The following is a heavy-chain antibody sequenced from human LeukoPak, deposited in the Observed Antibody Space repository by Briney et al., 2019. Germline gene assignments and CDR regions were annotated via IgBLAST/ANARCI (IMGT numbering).Heavy chain of an antibody. CDR3: ARTGSGNNYNYYYYGMDV. CDR1: GFTFSGYA. CDR2: ILYVGSNK. Sequence: PGGSLRLSCAASGFTFSGYAMHGVRQAPGKGLEGLAVILYVGSNKYYAASIKARFTISKDNSKNTLSLQMNSLRAEDSAAYTCARTGSGNNYNYYYYGMDVWGQRTTVTVSS. D-gene: IGHD3-10*01. V-gene: IGHV3-30-3*01. J-gene: IGHJ6*02.